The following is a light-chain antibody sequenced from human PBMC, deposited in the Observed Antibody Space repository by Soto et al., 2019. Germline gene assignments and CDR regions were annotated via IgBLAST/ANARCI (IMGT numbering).Light chain of an antibody. Sequence: QSVLTQPPSASGSLGQSVTISCTGTSSDVGGYNYVSWYQQHPGKAPKLMIYDVSQRPSGVPDRFSGSKSGNTASLTVSGLQAEDEAEYYCSSYAGSNNLVFGTGTKVTVL. CDR1: SSDVGGYNY. J-gene: IGLJ1*01. CDR3: SSYAGSNNLV. CDR2: DVS. V-gene: IGLV2-8*01.